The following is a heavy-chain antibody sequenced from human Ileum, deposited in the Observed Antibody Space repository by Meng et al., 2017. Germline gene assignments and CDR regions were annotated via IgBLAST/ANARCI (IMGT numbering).Heavy chain of an antibody. Sequence: ARRVELGGNLVKPGGSLRLCCAASGFSISDDHITWIRQAPGKGLEWISYISKTSIYIYYTDSVKGRFTISRDNAKDSVCLQMNSLRAEDTAVYYCARDGGHRRFDVWGQGTLVTVSS. CDR2: ISKTSIYI. V-gene: IGHV3-11*01. CDR1: GFSISDDH. CDR3: ARDGGHRRFDV. J-gene: IGHJ5*02. D-gene: IGHD3-16*01.